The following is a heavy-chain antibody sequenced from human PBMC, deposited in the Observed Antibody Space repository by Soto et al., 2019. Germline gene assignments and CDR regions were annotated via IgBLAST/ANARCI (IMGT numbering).Heavy chain of an antibody. CDR3: ATSSSSGMDV. D-gene: IGHD6-6*01. CDR1: GFTFSSYS. V-gene: IGHV3-21*01. CDR2: ISSSSSYI. J-gene: IGHJ6*02. Sequence: PGGSLRLSCAASGFTFSSYSMNWVRQAPGKGLEWVSSISSSSSYIYYADSVRGRFTISRDNAKNSLYLQMNSLRAEDTAVYYCATSSSSGMDVWGQGTTVTVSS.